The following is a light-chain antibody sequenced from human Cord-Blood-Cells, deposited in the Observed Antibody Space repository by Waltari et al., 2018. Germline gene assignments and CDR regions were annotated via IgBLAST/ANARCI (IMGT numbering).Light chain of an antibody. V-gene: IGKV1-9*01. J-gene: IGKJ4*01. CDR1: QGISSY. Sequence: DIQLTQSPSFLSASVGDTVTIPCRASQGISSYLAWYQQKPGKAPKLLIYAASSLQSGVPSRFSGSGSGTEFTLTISILQPEDFATYYCQQLNSYPLTCGGGTKVEIK. CDR3: QQLNSYPLT. CDR2: AAS.